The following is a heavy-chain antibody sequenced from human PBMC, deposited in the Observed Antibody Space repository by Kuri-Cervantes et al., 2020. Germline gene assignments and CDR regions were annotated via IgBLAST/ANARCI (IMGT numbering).Heavy chain of an antibody. V-gene: IGHV4-30-4*01. D-gene: IGHD3-22*01. CDR3: ARVTRHYDSSGYYYDVFYAFDI. J-gene: IGHJ3*02. Sequence: LRLSCTVSGCSISSGDYYWSWIRQPPGKGLEWIGYIYYSGSTYYNPSLKSRVTISVDTSKSQFSLNLSSVTAADTAVYYCARVTRHYDSSGYYYDVFYAFDIWGQGTMVTVSS. CDR1: GCSISSGDYY. CDR2: IYYSGST.